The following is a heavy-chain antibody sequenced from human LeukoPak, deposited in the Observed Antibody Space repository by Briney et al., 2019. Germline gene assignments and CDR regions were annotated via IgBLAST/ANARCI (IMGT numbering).Heavy chain of an antibody. J-gene: IGHJ1*01. Sequence: GGSLRLSCAASGFTFSSYAMSWVRQAPGKGLEWVSAISGSGGSTYYADSVKGRFTISRDNSKNTLYLQMNRLGAEDTAVYYCAKGGMNYDYLWGSYLFRLCAEYFQHWGQGTLVTVSS. CDR2: ISGSGGST. CDR1: GFTFSSYA. D-gene: IGHD3-16*02. CDR3: AKGGMNYDYLWGSYLFRLCAEYFQH. V-gene: IGHV3-23*01.